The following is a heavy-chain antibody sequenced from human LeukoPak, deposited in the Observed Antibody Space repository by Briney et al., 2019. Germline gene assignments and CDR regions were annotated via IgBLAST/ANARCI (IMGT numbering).Heavy chain of an antibody. CDR2: FYPGDSDT. Sequence: GESLKISCKGSGSTFTTHWIAWVRQLPGRGLEWMGIFYPGDSDTKYSPSFQGQVTISGDKSISTAHLQWSSLKASDTAMYYCASGMTTSHYYGLDVWGQGTTVTVSS. J-gene: IGHJ6*02. CDR3: ASGMTTSHYYGLDV. V-gene: IGHV5-51*01. D-gene: IGHD4-17*01. CDR1: GSTFTTHW.